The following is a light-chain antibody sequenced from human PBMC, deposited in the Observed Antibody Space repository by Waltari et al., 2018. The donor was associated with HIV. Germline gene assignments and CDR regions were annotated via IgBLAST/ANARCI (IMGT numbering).Light chain of an antibody. V-gene: IGLV3-19*01. CDR1: SLRNYY. Sequence: SYEMTQPPSVSVSPGQTARITCQGGSLRNYYATWYQQKPGQAPVLVMYGKNNRPSGIPDRFSGSSSRNTASLTITGTQAEDEADYYCNSRDSSGNHVIFGGGTKLTVL. CDR3: NSRDSSGNHVI. J-gene: IGLJ2*01. CDR2: GKN.